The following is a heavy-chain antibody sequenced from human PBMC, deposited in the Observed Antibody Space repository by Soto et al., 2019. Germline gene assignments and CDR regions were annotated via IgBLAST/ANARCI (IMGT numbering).Heavy chain of an antibody. V-gene: IGHV3-53*01. J-gene: IGHJ6*02. CDR2: IYSGGST. CDR3: ARQGYDILTGYPWSGMDV. D-gene: IGHD3-9*01. Sequence: GGSLRLSCAASGFTVSSNCMSWVRQAPGKGLEWVSVIYSGGSTYYADSVKGRFTISRDNSKNTLYLQMNSLRAEDTAVYYCARQGYDILTGYPWSGMDVWGQGTTVTVSS. CDR1: GFTVSSNC.